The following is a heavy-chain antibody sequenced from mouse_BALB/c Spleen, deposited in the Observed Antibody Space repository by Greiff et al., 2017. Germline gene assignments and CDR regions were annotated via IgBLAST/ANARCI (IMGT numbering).Heavy chain of an antibody. D-gene: IGHD4-1*01. Sequence: VQLQQSGAELVRPGASVTLSCKASGYTFTDYEMHWVKQTPVHGLEWIGAIDPETGGTAYNQKFKGKATLTADKSSSTAYMELRSLTSEDSAVYYCTRPLTSWFAYWGQGTLVTVSA. CDR3: TRPLTSWFAY. J-gene: IGHJ3*01. CDR2: IDPETGGT. CDR1: GYTFTDYE. V-gene: IGHV1-15*01.